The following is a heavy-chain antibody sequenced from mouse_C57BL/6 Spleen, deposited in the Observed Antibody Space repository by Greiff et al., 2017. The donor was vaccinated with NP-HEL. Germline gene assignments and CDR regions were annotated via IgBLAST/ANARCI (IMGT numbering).Heavy chain of an antibody. V-gene: IGHV1-76*01. Sequence: QVQLQQSGAELVRPGASVKLSCKASGYTFTDYYINWVKQRPGQGLEWIARIYPGSGNTYYNEKFKGKATLTAEKSSSTAYMQLSSLTSEDSAVYFCARGGSLPAWFAYWGQGTLVTVSA. J-gene: IGHJ3*01. CDR1: GYTFTDYY. CDR2: IYPGSGNT. CDR3: ARGGSLPAWFAY. D-gene: IGHD1-1*01.